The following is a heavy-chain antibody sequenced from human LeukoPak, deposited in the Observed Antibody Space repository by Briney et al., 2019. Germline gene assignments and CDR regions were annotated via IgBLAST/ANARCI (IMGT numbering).Heavy chain of an antibody. CDR1: GGSISSYY. CDR3: ARVAPVPGYYMGV. Sequence: PSETLSLTCTVSGGSISSYYWSWIRQPPGKGLEWIGYIYYSGSTNYNPSLKSRVTISVDTSKNQFSLKLSSVTAADTAVYYCARVAPVPGYYMGVWGKGTTVTVSS. CDR2: IYYSGST. V-gene: IGHV4-59*12. D-gene: IGHD6-6*01. J-gene: IGHJ6*03.